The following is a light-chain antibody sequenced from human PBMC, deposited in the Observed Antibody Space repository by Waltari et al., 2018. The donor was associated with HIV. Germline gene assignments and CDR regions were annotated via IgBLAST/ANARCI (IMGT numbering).Light chain of an antibody. V-gene: IGKV1-33*01. Sequence: DIQMTQSPYSLSASVGDRVTFTCQASQDINRYLNWYQQKPGKDPELLIYDASKLKSGVPSRFSGGGSGTDFTFTISSLQPEDFATYFCLQFESLPLTFGQGTRL. CDR2: DAS. J-gene: IGKJ5*01. CDR3: LQFESLPLT. CDR1: QDINRY.